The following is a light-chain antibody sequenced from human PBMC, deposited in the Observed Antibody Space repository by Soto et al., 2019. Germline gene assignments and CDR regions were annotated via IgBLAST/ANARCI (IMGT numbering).Light chain of an antibody. CDR3: QEYIQWPPGM. V-gene: IGKV1-33*01. J-gene: IGKJ1*01. CDR2: DAS. CDR1: QDISNY. Sequence: DIQMTQSPSSLSASVGDRVTITCQASQDISNYLNWYQQKPGKAPKLLIYDASNLETGVPSRFSGSGSGTEFTLTISSLQSEDFAVYYCQEYIQWPPGMFGPGTTVDIK.